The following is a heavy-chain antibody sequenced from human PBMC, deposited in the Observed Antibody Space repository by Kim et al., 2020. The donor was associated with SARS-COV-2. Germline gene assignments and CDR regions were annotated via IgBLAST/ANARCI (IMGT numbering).Heavy chain of an antibody. CDR3: ARERRASSNYGSGSYPYYYYYYGMDV. D-gene: IGHD3-10*01. Sequence: SETLSLTCAVYGGSFSGYYWSWIRQPPGKGLEWIGEINHSGSTNYNPSLKSRVTISVDTSKNQFSLKLSSVTAADTAVYYCARERRASSNYGSGSYPYYYYYYGMDVWGQGTTVTVSS. V-gene: IGHV4-34*01. J-gene: IGHJ6*02. CDR2: INHSGST. CDR1: GGSFSGYY.